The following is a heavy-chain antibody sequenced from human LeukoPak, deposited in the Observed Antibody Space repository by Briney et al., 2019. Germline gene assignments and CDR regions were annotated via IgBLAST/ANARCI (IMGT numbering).Heavy chain of an antibody. CDR2: IYYSGST. CDR1: GGSINNYY. D-gene: IGHD1-1*01. V-gene: IGHV4-59*08. J-gene: IGHJ4*02. CDR3: TRRGRNNWGEGNDY. Sequence: SETLSLTCNVSGGSINNYYWSWIRQPPGKGLEWIGYIYYSGSTNSNPSLKSRVTMSVDTSKNQFSLKLSSVTAADTAVYYCTRRGRNNWGEGNDYWGQGTLVTVSS.